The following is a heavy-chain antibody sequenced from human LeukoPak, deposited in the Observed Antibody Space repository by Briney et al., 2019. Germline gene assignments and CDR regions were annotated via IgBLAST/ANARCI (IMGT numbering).Heavy chain of an antibody. V-gene: IGHV1-69*06. CDR3: ARLSTIVATINVDYYYGMDI. J-gene: IGHJ6*04. CDR1: GGTFSSYA. Sequence: SVKVSCKASGGTFSSYAISWVRQAPGQGLEWMGGIIPIFGTANYAQKFQGRVTITADKSTSTAYMELSSLRSEDTAVYYCARLSTIVATINVDYYYGMDIWGKGTTVTVSS. D-gene: IGHD5-12*01. CDR2: IIPIFGTA.